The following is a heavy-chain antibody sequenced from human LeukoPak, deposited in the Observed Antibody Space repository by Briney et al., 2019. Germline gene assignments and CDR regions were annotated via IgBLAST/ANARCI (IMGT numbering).Heavy chain of an antibody. CDR2: TYYRSKWYN. CDR3: ARELDGYNSKPLDY. Sequence: SQTLSLTCAISGDSVSTNSVAWNCIRQSPSRGLEWLGRTYYRSKWYNDYAGSVKSGITINPDTSKNQFSLQLKSVTPEDTAVYYCARELDGYNSKPLDYWGQGTLVTVSS. CDR1: GDSVSTNSVA. D-gene: IGHD5-24*01. V-gene: IGHV6-1*01. J-gene: IGHJ4*02.